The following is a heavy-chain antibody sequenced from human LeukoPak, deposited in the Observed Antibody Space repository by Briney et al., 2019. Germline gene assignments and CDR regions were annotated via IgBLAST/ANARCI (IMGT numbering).Heavy chain of an antibody. D-gene: IGHD2-2*01. Sequence: GASVKVSCTASGYTFTSYGISWVRQAPGQGLEWMGGIIPIFGTANYAQKFQGRVTITADESTSTAYMELSSLRSEDTAVYYCARAGSPAAISHYYYYGMDVWGKGTTVTVSS. CDR3: ARAGSPAAISHYYYYGMDV. CDR2: IIPIFGTA. CDR1: GYTFTSYG. V-gene: IGHV1-69*13. J-gene: IGHJ6*04.